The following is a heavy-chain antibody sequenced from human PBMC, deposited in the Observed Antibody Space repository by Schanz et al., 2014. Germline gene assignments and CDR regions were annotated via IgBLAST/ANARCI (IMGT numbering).Heavy chain of an antibody. CDR2: ISASGGDT. V-gene: IGHV3-23*01. CDR1: GLIFSNYV. J-gene: IGHJ5*01. D-gene: IGHD2-15*01. CDR3: AKTPREYCNYDNCPNWFDS. Sequence: EVQLLESGGGLVQPGGSLKLSCAASGLIFSNYVMSWVRQAPGKGLEWVSVISASGGDTYYADSVKGRFTISRDNSKNTLYLQLNSLRAEDTAVYYCAKTPREYCNYDNCPNWFDSWGQGTLVTASS.